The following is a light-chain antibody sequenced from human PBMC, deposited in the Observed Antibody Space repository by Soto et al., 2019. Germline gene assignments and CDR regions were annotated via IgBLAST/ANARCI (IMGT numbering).Light chain of an antibody. CDR2: EVR. CDR3: SSYAGSNNFV. Sequence: QSALTQPASVSGSAGQSITISCSGTMRDVGAYNLVSWYQQHPGTAPKLIIYEVRNRPSGISSRFSGSRSGNTASLTISGLQPEDEGDYYCSSYAGSNNFVFGTGTKVTVL. J-gene: IGLJ1*01. CDR1: MRDVGAYNL. V-gene: IGLV2-14*01.